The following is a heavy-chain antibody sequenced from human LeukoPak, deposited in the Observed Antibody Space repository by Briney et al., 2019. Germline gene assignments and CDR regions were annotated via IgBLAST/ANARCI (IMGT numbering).Heavy chain of an antibody. D-gene: IGHD6-19*01. CDR3: ARGQWLADY. V-gene: IGHV3-48*03. CDR1: GFTFSSYE. CDR2: ISSSGSTI. Sequence: GGSLRLSYAASGFTFSSYEMNWVRQAQGKGLEWVSYISSSGSTIYYADSVKGRFTISRDNAKNSLYLQMNSLRAEDTAVYYCARGQWLADYWGQGTLVTVSS. J-gene: IGHJ4*02.